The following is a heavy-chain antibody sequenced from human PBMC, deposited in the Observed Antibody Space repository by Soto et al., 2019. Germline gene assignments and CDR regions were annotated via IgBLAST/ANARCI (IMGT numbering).Heavy chain of an antibody. V-gene: IGHV4-59*12. J-gene: IGHJ5*01. D-gene: IGHD3-10*01. CDR3: ARDDGSGSYYNWFDS. CDR1: GGSISSYY. Sequence: SETLSLTCTVSGGSISSYYWSWIRQPPGKGLEWIGYIYYSGSTNYNPSLKSRVTISVDTSKNQFSLKLSSVTAADTAVYYCARDDGSGSYYNWFDSWGQGTLVTVSS. CDR2: IYYSGST.